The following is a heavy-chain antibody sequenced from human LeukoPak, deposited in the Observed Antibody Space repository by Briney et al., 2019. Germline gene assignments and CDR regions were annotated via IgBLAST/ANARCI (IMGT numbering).Heavy chain of an antibody. D-gene: IGHD2-21*01. CDR1: GGSISASSHY. Sequence: SETLSLTCSVSGGSISASSHYWAWVRQPPRKGLEWIGSVYYTGSIRYNTSLKSRVTISVDMSKNDLFLTLNSVTAADTAFYYCARRDYRAWIDPWGQGILVTVSP. CDR2: VYYTGSI. CDR3: ARRDYRAWIDP. J-gene: IGHJ5*02. V-gene: IGHV4-39*01.